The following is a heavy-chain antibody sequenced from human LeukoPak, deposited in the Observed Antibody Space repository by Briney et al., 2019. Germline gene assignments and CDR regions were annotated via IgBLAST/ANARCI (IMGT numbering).Heavy chain of an antibody. V-gene: IGHV3-21*01. D-gene: IGHD4-23*01. CDR3: ARDAYGGNSDYYYYMDV. CDR2: ISSSSSYI. CDR1: EFTFSSYS. J-gene: IGHJ6*03. Sequence: GGSLRLSCAASEFTFSSYSMNWVRQAPGKGLEWVSSISSSSSYIYYADSVKGRFTISRDNAKNSLYLQMNSLRAEDTAVYYCARDAYGGNSDYYYYMDVWGKGTTVTVSS.